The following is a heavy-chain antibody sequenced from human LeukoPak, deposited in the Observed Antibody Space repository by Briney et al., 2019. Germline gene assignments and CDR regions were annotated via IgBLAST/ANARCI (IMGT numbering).Heavy chain of an antibody. V-gene: IGHV4-59*01. Sequence: PSEILSLTCTVSGGSISSYYWSWIRQPPGKGLEWIGYIYYSGSTNYNPSLKSRVTISVDTSKNQFSLKLSSVTAADTAVYYCARKSGGVVPFDYWGQGTLVTVSS. CDR1: GGSISSYY. CDR2: IYYSGST. CDR3: ARKSGGVVPFDY. D-gene: IGHD3-3*01. J-gene: IGHJ4*02.